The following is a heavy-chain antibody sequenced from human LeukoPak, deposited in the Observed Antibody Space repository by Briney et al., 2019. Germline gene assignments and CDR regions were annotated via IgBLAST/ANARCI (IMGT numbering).Heavy chain of an antibody. D-gene: IGHD1-14*01. CDR1: GYTFTSYG. CDR2: ISAYNGNT. Sequence: ASVRVSCKASGYTFTSYGISWVRQAPGQGLEWMGWISAYNGNTNYAQKLQGRVTMTTDTSTSTAYMELRSLRSDDTAVYYCARPGGSHVAYGMDVWGQGTTVTVSS. V-gene: IGHV1-18*01. J-gene: IGHJ6*02. CDR3: ARPGGSHVAYGMDV.